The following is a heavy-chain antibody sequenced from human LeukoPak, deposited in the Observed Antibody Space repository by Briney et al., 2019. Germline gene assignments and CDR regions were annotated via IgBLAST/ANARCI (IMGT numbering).Heavy chain of an antibody. V-gene: IGHV3-23*01. CDR1: GFTFSSYA. CDR2: ISGSGGST. CDR3: AKYPGVVATVVDY. D-gene: IGHD5-12*01. Sequence: GGSLRLSCAASGFTFSSYAMSWVRQAPGKGQEWVSAISGSGGSTYNADSVKGRFTISRDNSKNTLYAQMNSLRAEDTAVYYCAKYPGVVATVVDYWGQGTLVTVSS. J-gene: IGHJ4*02.